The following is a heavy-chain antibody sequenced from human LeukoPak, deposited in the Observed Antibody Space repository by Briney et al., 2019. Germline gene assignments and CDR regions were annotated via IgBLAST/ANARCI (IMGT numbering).Heavy chain of an antibody. CDR3: AKLYGSGTYYNYFHY. J-gene: IGHJ4*02. CDR1: EFTFSSYA. CDR2: ISDSGSST. Sequence: PGGSLRLSCAASEFTFSSYAMSWVRQAPGKGLEWVSAISDSGSSTYYAESVKGRFTISRDNSRNTPYLHMISLWPDDTAIYYCAKLYGSGTYYNYFHYWGQGTLVTVSS. V-gene: IGHV3-23*01. D-gene: IGHD3-10*01.